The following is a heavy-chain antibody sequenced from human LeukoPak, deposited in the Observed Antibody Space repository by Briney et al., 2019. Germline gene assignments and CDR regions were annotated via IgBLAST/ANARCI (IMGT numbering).Heavy chain of an antibody. CDR1: GYTFTTYY. CDR3: ARSTDGYSGNYYSG. J-gene: IGHJ6*02. Sequence: ASVKVSCKASGYTFTTYYLHWVRQAPGHALEWMGIINPSSGSTTYAQKFQGRVTMTRDTSTSTVYMELSSLRSDDTAVYHCARSTDGYSGNYYSGWGPGTTVTVSS. CDR2: INPSSGST. D-gene: IGHD5-24*01. V-gene: IGHV1-46*01.